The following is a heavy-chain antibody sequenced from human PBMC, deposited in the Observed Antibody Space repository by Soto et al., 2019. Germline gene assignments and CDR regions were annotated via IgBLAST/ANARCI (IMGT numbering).Heavy chain of an antibody. CDR3: ARHKTYYDLWSGYPPAHYGMDV. Sequence: GASVKVSCKASGYTFTSYAMHWVRQAPGQRLEWMGWINAGNGNTKYSQKFQGRVTITRDTSASTAYMELSSLRSEDTAVYYCARHKTYYDLWSGYPPAHYGMDVWGQGTTVTVSS. J-gene: IGHJ6*02. CDR1: GYTFTSYA. D-gene: IGHD3-3*01. V-gene: IGHV1-3*01. CDR2: INAGNGNT.